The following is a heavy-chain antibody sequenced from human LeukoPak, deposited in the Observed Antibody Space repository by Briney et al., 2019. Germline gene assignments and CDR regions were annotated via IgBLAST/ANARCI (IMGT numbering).Heavy chain of an antibody. CDR1: GFTFSDYQ. D-gene: IGHD1-26*01. J-gene: IGHJ4*02. Sequence: GGSLRLSCAASGFTFSDYQMSWIRQAPGKGLEWISYISGSGSGIYYADSVKGRFTISRDNAKNSLYLQMNSLSAEDTAVYYCARSASGSYSPYWGQGTLVTVSS. CDR2: ISGSGSGI. CDR3: ARSASGSYSPY. V-gene: IGHV3-11*01.